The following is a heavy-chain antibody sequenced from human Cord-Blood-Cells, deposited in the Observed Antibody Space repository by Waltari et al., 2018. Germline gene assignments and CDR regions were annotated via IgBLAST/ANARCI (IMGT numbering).Heavy chain of an antibody. CDR2: INPSGST. Sequence: QVQLQQWGAGLLKPSETLSLTCAVYGGSFSGYYWSWIRQPPGKGLEWIGEINPSGSTNYNPSLKSRVTISVDTSKNQFSLKLSSVTAADTAVYYCARVDYRTIAAAGSDYWGQGTLVTVSS. CDR3: ARVDYRTIAAAGSDY. V-gene: IGHV4-34*01. D-gene: IGHD6-13*01. CDR1: GGSFSGYY. J-gene: IGHJ4*02.